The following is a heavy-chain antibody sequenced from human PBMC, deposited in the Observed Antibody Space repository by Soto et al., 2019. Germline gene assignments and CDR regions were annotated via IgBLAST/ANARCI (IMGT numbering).Heavy chain of an antibody. D-gene: IGHD6-13*01. CDR1: GFTFGVDA. CDR3: TRAPYSSSYSYSYYGMEV. CDR2: IRSQAYGGTT. V-gene: IGHV3-49*04. Sequence: GSSLRVSCIAPGFTFGVDAMSWVRQAPGKGLAGVGFIRSQAYGGTTEYAASVEGRFTISRDDSKSIAYLQMNSLKTEDTAVYYCTRAPYSSSYSYSYYGMEVWGQGTTVPV. J-gene: IGHJ6*02.